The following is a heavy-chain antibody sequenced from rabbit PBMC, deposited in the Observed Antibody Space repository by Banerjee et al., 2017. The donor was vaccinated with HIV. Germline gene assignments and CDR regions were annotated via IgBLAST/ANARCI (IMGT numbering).Heavy chain of an antibody. Sequence: QSLEESGGDLVTPEGSLTLTCTASGFSFSSSYYMSWVRQAPGKGLEWIGIIYAGNGSTDYASWVNGRFTISSDNAQNTVDLQMNSLTAADTATYFCARGDIFSSSAYYELDLRGQGTLVTVS. CDR3: ARGDIFSSSAYYELDL. CDR2: IYAGNGST. J-gene: IGHJ3*01. CDR1: GFSFSSSYY. V-gene: IGHV1S40*01. D-gene: IGHD1-1*01.